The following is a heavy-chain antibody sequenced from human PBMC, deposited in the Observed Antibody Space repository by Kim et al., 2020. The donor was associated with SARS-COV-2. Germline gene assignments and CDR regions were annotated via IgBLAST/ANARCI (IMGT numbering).Heavy chain of an antibody. CDR1: GLPFDSSA. Sequence: GGSLRLSCAASGLPFDSSAMNWVRQAPGKGLEWVAVVSNDGRNKDYADSVKGRFTISRDNSKSALYLQMNSLRIEDTAVYYCARGNYYESVSLSDYYNGMDVWGQGTTVAVSS. V-gene: IGHV3-30-3*01. CDR2: VSNDGRNK. J-gene: IGHJ6*02. CDR3: ARGNYYESVSLSDYYNGMDV. D-gene: IGHD3-10*01.